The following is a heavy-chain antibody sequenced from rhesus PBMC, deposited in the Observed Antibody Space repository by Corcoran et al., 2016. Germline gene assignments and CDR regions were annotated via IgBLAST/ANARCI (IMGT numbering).Heavy chain of an antibody. CDR3: TRGGGTAGTVY. J-gene: IGHJ4*01. D-gene: IGHD5-24*01. CDR1: GFTFSNYW. CDR2: IKNKADRENA. Sequence: EVQLVESGGGLVQPGGSLRLSCAASGFTFSNYWMSWVRQAPGKGLDWIGRIKNKADRENAAYAESVKGRFTTSRDDSKNTLYLQMNSLKTEDTAVYYCTRGGGTAGTVYWGQGVLVTVSS. V-gene: IGHV3-16*02.